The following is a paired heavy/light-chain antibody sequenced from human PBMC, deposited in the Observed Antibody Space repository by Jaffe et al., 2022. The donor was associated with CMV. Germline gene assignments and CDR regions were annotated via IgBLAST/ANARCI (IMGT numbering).Light chain of an antibody. V-gene: IGLV3-10*01. CDR2: EDS. CDR1: ALPKKY. CDR3: YSTDSSGNHWV. Sequence: SYELTQPPAVSVSPGQTARITCSGDALPKKYAYWYQQKSGQAPVLVIYEDSKRPSGIPERFSGSSSGTMATLTITGAQVDDESDYYCYSTDSSGNHWVFGGGTKLTVL. J-gene: IGLJ3*02.
Heavy chain of an antibody. V-gene: IGHV1-69*01. D-gene: IGHD2-2*02. CDR2: IIPFSATI. CDR1: GGMFSTSS. J-gene: IGHJ4*02. Sequence: QVQLVQSGAEVKMPGSSVKVSCTASGGMFSTSSISWVRQAPGQGLEWMGGIIPFSATINYAQKFQGRVTITADESSRTAYMELSSLRSKDTAIYYCAGGLPSQYCSTTSCYNVDYWGQGTLVTVSS. CDR3: AGGLPSQYCSTTSCYNVDY.